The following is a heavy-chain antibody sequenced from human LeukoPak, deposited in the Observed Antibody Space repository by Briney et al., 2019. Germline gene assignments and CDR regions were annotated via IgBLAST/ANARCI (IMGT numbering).Heavy chain of an antibody. Sequence: ASVKVSCKASGYTFTGYYMHWVRQAPGQGLEWMGRINPNSGGTNYAQKFQCRVTMTRDTSISTAYMELSRLRSDDTAVYYCARDTLYDSSGYYYPHFDYWGQGTLVTVSS. CDR2: INPNSGGT. CDR1: GYTFTGYY. CDR3: ARDTLYDSSGYYYPHFDY. J-gene: IGHJ4*02. D-gene: IGHD3-22*01. V-gene: IGHV1-2*06.